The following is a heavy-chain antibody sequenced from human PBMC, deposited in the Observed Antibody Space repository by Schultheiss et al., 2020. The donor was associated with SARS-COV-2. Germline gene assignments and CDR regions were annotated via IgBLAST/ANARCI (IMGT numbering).Heavy chain of an antibody. V-gene: IGHV3-64*02. CDR1: GFAFSGYA. CDR3: ARVGVDPAFDC. D-gene: IGHD5-18*01. J-gene: IGHJ4*02. CDR2: ITNNGGST. Sequence: GGSLRLSCVASGFAFSGYAMHWVRQAPGKGLEYVSAITNNGGSTYYADSVKGRFTISRDNSKNTLYLQMGSLRAEDMAVYYCARVGVDPAFDCWGQGTLVTVSS.